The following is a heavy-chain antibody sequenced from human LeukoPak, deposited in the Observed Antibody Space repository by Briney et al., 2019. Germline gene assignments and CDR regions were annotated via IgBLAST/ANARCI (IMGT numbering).Heavy chain of an antibody. V-gene: IGHV4-39*07. CDR2: INHSGST. Sequence: SETLSLTCTVSGDSITSSAFYWGWIRQAPGKGLEWIGEINHSGSTNYNPSLKSRVTISVDTSKNQFSLKLSSVTAADTAVYYCARESRVTAAAIPPWGQGTLVTVSS. J-gene: IGHJ5*02. D-gene: IGHD2-21*02. CDR1: GDSITSSAFY. CDR3: ARESRVTAAAIPP.